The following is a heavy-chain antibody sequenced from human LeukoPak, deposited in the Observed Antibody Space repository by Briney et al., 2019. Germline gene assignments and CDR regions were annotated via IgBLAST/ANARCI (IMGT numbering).Heavy chain of an antibody. D-gene: IGHD3-22*01. CDR2: IYYSGST. CDR3: ARRSGVLDSRDSRYYFDH. J-gene: IGHJ4*02. Sequence: SETLSLTCIVSGGSISSHYWSWIRQTPGKGLEYIGYIYYSGSTDYNPSLKSRVTISLDTSKNQSSLNLSSVTAADTAAYYCARRSGVLDSRDSRYYFDHWGQGTLVPVSS. CDR1: GGSISSHY. V-gene: IGHV4-59*11.